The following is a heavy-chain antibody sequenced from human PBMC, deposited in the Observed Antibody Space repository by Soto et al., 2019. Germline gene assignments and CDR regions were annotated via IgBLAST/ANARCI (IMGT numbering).Heavy chain of an antibody. CDR1: GFSLSTSGVG. Sequence: SGPTLVNPTQTLTLTCTFSGFSLSTSGVGVGWIRQPPGKALEWLALIYWDDDKRYSPSLKSRLTITKDTSKNQVVLTMTNMDPVDTATYYCAHRNYDILTGYSDFDYWGQGTLVTVSS. CDR3: AHRNYDILTGYSDFDY. CDR2: IYWDDDK. V-gene: IGHV2-5*02. D-gene: IGHD3-9*01. J-gene: IGHJ4*02.